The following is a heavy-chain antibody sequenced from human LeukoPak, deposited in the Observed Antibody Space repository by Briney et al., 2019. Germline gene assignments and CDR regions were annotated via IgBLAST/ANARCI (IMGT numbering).Heavy chain of an antibody. J-gene: IGHJ6*03. CDR3: ARGTIFGVYYMDA. Sequence: GGSLRLSCAASGFTFSNYAMHXVXQAPGXGLXFVXAITSNGGSTYYANSVKGRFTISRDNSKNTLYLQMGSLRAEDTAVYYCARGTIFGVYYMDAWGKGTTVTVSS. CDR2: ITSNGGST. CDR1: GFTFSNYA. V-gene: IGHV3-64*01. D-gene: IGHD3-3*01.